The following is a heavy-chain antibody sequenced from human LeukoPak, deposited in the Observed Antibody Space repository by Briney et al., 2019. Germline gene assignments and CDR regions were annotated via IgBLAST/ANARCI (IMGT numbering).Heavy chain of an antibody. CDR1: GFTFSSYW. J-gene: IGHJ6*03. Sequence: GGSLRLSCAASGFTFSSYWMSWVRQAPGKGLEWVANIEQDGSEKYYVDSVKGRFTISRDNAKNSLYLQMNSLRAEDTAVYYCARDNVFSSSSPYYMDVWGKGTTVTVSS. CDR2: IEQDGSEK. V-gene: IGHV3-7*01. D-gene: IGHD6-6*01. CDR3: ARDNVFSSSSPYYMDV.